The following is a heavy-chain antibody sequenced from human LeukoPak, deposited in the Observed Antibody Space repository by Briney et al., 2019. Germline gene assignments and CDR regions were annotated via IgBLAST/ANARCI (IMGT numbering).Heavy chain of an antibody. Sequence: SETLSLTCTVSGGSISSSSYYWGWIRQPPGKGLEWIGSIYYSGSTYYNPSLKSRVTISVDRSKNQFSLKLSSVTAADTAVYYCARGGDLGDYFDYWGQGTLVTVSS. CDR2: IYYSGST. V-gene: IGHV4-39*07. CDR3: ARGGDLGDYFDY. CDR1: GGSISSSSYY. D-gene: IGHD3-16*01. J-gene: IGHJ4*02.